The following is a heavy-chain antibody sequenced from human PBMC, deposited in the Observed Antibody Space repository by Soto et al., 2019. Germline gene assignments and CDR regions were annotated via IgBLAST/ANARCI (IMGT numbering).Heavy chain of an antibody. CDR3: ASGGELELDAFDI. CDR1: GDSISSYY. V-gene: IGHV4-59*08. J-gene: IGHJ3*02. Sequence: PSETLSLTCTVSGDSISSYYWSWIRQPPGKGLEWIGYIYYSGSTNYNPSLKSRVTISVDTSKNQFSLKLSSVTAADTAVYYCASGGELELDAFDIWGQGTMVTVSS. CDR2: IYYSGST. D-gene: IGHD1-7*01.